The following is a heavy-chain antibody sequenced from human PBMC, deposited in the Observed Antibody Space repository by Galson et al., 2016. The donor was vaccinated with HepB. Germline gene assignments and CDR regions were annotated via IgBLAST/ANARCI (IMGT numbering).Heavy chain of an antibody. D-gene: IGHD3-10*01. Sequence: SLRLSCAASGLTLMNYVMHWVRQAPGEGLEWLTGVWYDGTNGYYAESVKGRFTISRDNPKNTLYLQMNSLRVKDTAMYYCVGFGEDWTDYWGQGTQVTVSS. V-gene: IGHV3-33*01. CDR1: GLTLMNYV. CDR3: VGFGEDWTDY. J-gene: IGHJ4*02. CDR2: VWYDGTNG.